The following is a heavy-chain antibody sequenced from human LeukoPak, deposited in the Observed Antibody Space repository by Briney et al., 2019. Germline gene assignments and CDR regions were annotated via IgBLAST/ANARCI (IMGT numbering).Heavy chain of an antibody. J-gene: IGHJ5*02. CDR2: IYPADSDT. Sequence: GESLKISCKSSGYSFTTYWIGWVRQMPGKGLEWMGIIYPADSDTKYSPSFQGQVTISVDKSINTAYLQWSSLKASDTAMYYCARHEYSSSLRGFDLWGQGTLVTVSS. V-gene: IGHV5-51*01. D-gene: IGHD6-19*01. CDR1: GYSFTTYW. CDR3: ARHEYSSSLRGFDL.